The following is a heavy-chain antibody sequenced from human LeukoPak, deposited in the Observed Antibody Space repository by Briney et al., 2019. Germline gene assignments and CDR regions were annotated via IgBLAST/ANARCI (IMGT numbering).Heavy chain of an antibody. CDR1: GFSFSTYA. J-gene: IGHJ4*02. Sequence: PGGSLRLSCAASGFSFSTYAMNWVRQAPGKGLEWVSYISSSGSTIYYADSVKGRFTISRDNAKNSLYLQMNSLRAEDTAVYYCARVQRRLGELSSPTDYWGQGTLVTVSS. CDR2: ISSSGSTI. CDR3: ARVQRRLGELSSPTDY. D-gene: IGHD3-16*02. V-gene: IGHV3-48*03.